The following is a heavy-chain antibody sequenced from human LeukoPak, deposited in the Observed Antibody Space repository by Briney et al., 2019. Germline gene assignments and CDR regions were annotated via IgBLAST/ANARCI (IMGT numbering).Heavy chain of an antibody. CDR2: INYSGST. D-gene: IGHD3-10*01. CDR1: GGSISGYY. J-gene: IGHJ4*02. CDR3: ARYVVYGSGKYYFDY. Sequence: PSETLSLTCTVSGGSISGYYYSWIRQPPGKGLEWIASINYSGSTYYNPSLKSRVTISVDTSENQFSLKLSSVTAADTAVYYCARYVVYGSGKYYFDYWGQGTLVTVSS. V-gene: IGHV4-39*01.